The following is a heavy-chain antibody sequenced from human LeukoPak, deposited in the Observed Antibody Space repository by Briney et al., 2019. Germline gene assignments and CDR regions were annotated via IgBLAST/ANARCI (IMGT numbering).Heavy chain of an antibody. J-gene: IGHJ3*02. CDR2: IYYTGT. CDR1: GGSVSDYY. Sequence: PSETLSLTCTVSGGSVSDYYWSWIRQSPGKGLEWIGYIYYTGTSYNPSLKSRVTISADTSKNQFSLNLSSVTAADTAVYYCAREPDSSGSYGAFDIWGQGTMVTVSS. V-gene: IGHV4-59*02. D-gene: IGHD3-22*01. CDR3: AREPDSSGSYGAFDI.